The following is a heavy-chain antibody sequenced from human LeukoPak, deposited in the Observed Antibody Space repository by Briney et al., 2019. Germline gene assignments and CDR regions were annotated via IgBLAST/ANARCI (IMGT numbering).Heavy chain of an antibody. CDR2: IRYDGSDK. CDR1: GFTLRGYG. Sequence: GGSLRLSCAASGFTLRGYGMHWVRQAPGKGLEWVAFIRYDGSDKSYADSVKGRFTISRDNSKNTLNLQMNSLRAEDTAVYYCAKDPTHYRVWDYYETIGLSYWGQGTLVTVSS. D-gene: IGHD3-22*01. J-gene: IGHJ4*02. V-gene: IGHV3-30*02. CDR3: AKDPTHYRVWDYYETIGLSY.